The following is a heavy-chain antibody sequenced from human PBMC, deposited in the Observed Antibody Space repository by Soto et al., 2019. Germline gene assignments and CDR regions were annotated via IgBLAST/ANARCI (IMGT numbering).Heavy chain of an antibody. J-gene: IGHJ4*02. V-gene: IGHV3-73*02. CDR1: GFTFSGSA. CDR3: TRRRGYSSGWYYFDY. CDR2: IRSKANNYAT. Sequence: EVQLVESGGGLVQPGGSLKLSCAASGFTFSGSAMHWVRQASGQGLEWVGRIRSKANNYATAYAASVKGRFTISRDDSKNTAYLQMNSLKTEDTAVYYCTRRRGYSSGWYYFDYWGPGTLVTVSS. D-gene: IGHD6-19*01.